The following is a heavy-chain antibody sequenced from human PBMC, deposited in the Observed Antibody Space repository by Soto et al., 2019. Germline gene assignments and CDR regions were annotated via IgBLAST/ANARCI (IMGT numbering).Heavy chain of an antibody. CDR1: GFTFSSYG. Sequence: QVQLVESGGGVVQPGRSLRLSCAASGFTFSSYGMRWVRQAPGKGLEWVAIIWYDGSNKYYADSVKGRFTISRDNPKNTLYLQMNSLRSEDTAVYYCASEYCSCGSCHDNGMDVWGQGTTVTFSS. J-gene: IGHJ6*02. CDR2: IWYDGSNK. V-gene: IGHV3-33*01. CDR3: ASEYCSCGSCHDNGMDV. D-gene: IGHD2-15*01.